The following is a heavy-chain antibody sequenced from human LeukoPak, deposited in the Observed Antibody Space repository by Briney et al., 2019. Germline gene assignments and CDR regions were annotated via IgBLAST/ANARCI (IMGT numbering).Heavy chain of an antibody. Sequence: PGGSLRLSCAASGFTSSDFGMNWVRQAPGKGLEWVAFIKGDETEKHYVDSLKGRFTISRDNAENSLSLQMNSLTVEDTAVYFCARGRFFYGWGIDVWGQGTTVIVSS. CDR1: GFTSSDFG. J-gene: IGHJ6*02. D-gene: IGHD3-10*01. V-gene: IGHV3-7*01. CDR3: ARGRFFYGWGIDV. CDR2: IKGDETEK.